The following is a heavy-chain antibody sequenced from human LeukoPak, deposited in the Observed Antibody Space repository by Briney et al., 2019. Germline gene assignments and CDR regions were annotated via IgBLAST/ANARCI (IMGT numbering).Heavy chain of an antibody. D-gene: IGHD4-17*01. Sequence: PGGSLRLSCAASGFTFSSYAMSWVRQAPGKGLEWVSAIGGSGGSTYYADSVKGRFTISRDNSKNTLYLQMNSLRAEDTAVYYCAKTTEDYGDYYYYYYGMAVWGQGTTVTVSS. V-gene: IGHV3-23*01. J-gene: IGHJ6*02. CDR1: GFTFSSYA. CDR3: AKTTEDYGDYYYYYYGMAV. CDR2: IGGSGGST.